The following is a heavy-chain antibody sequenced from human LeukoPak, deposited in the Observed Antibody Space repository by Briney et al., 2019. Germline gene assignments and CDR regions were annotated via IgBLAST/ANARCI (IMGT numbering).Heavy chain of an antibody. V-gene: IGHV3-53*01. CDR3: ARASGSYLMGLDY. D-gene: IGHD1-26*01. CDR1: GFTFSDYY. Sequence: GGSLRLSCAASGFTFSDYYMSWIRQAPGKGLEWVSVIYSGGSTYYADSVKGRFTISRDNSKNTLYLQMNSLRAEDTAVYYCARASGSYLMGLDYWGQGTLVTVSS. CDR2: IYSGGST. J-gene: IGHJ4*02.